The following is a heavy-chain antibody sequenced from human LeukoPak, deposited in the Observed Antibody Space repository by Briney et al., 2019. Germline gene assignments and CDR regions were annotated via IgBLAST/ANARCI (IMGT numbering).Heavy chain of an antibody. J-gene: IGHJ3*02. CDR2: ISSSSSTI. V-gene: IGHV3-48*01. CDR1: GFTFSSYS. Sequence: GGSLRLSCAASGFTFSSYSMNWVRQAPGKGLEWVSYISSSSSTIYYADSVKGRFTISRDNAKNSLYLQMNSLRAEDTAVYYCASLTYYYGSGSRADAFDIWGQGTMVTVSS. CDR3: ASLTYYYGSGSRADAFDI. D-gene: IGHD3-10*01.